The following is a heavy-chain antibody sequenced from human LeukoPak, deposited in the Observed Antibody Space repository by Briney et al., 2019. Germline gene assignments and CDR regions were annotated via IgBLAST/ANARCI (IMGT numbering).Heavy chain of an antibody. D-gene: IGHD5-12*01. Sequence: SETLSLTCTVSGGSISSYYWSWIRQPPGKGLEWIGYIYYSGSTNYNPSLKSRVTISVDTSKNQFSLKLSSVTAADTAVYYCARKYSGYAQFDYWGQGTLVSVSS. CDR1: GGSISSYY. CDR3: ARKYSGYAQFDY. CDR2: IYYSGST. J-gene: IGHJ4*02. V-gene: IGHV4-59*01.